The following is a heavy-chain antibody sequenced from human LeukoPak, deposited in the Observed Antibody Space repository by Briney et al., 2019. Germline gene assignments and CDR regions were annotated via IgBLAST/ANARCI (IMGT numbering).Heavy chain of an antibody. D-gene: IGHD1-14*01. Sequence: SETLSLTCTVSGGSTSSYYWSWIRQPPGKGLEWIGYIYYSGSTNYNPSLKSRVTISVDTSKNQFSLKLSSVTAADTAVYYCAGWTGPYGMDVWGQGTTVTVSS. V-gene: IGHV4-59*08. CDR2: IYYSGST. CDR1: GGSTSSYY. CDR3: AGWTGPYGMDV. J-gene: IGHJ6*02.